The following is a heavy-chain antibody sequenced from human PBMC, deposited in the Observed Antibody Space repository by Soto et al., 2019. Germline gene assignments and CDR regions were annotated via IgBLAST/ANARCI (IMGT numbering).Heavy chain of an antibody. Sequence: EVQLLESGGGLVQPGGSLRLSCAASGFTFSSYAMSWVRQAPGKGLEWVSAISGSGGSTYYADSVKGRFTIYRDNSKNTLYLQMNSLRAEDTAVYYTIVGGGTGVNAFDIWGQGTMVTVSS. D-gene: IGHD1-26*01. V-gene: IGHV3-23*01. J-gene: IGHJ3*02. CDR1: GFTFSSYA. CDR2: ISGSGGST. CDR3: IVGGGTGVNAFDI.